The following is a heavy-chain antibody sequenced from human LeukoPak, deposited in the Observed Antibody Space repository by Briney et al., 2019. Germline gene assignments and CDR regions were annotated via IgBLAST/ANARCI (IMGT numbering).Heavy chain of an antibody. CDR1: GGSINNYY. J-gene: IGHJ3*02. V-gene: IGHV4-4*07. CDR3: ARGRYCSADICSGGDAFDI. CDR2: IYTRGST. Sequence: SETLSLTCTVSGGSINNYYWSWIRQPAGKGLEWVGRIYTRGSTNYNPSLKSRVTMSVDTSKNQFSLKLSSVTAADTAVYYCARGRYCSADICSGGDAFDIWGRGTMVSVSS. D-gene: IGHD2-15*01.